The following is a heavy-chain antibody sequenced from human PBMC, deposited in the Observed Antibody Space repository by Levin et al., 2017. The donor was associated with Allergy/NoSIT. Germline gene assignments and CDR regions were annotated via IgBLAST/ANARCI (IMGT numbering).Heavy chain of an antibody. Sequence: SETLSLTCAVYGGSFSGYYWSWIRQPPGKGLEWIGEINHRGSTNYNPSLKSRVTISVDTSKNQFSLKLSSVTAADTAVYYCAREYASARGWFDPWGQGPLVTVSS. V-gene: IGHV4-34*01. CDR1: GGSFSGYY. J-gene: IGHJ5*02. D-gene: IGHD2-2*01. CDR2: INHRGST. CDR3: AREYASARGWFDP.